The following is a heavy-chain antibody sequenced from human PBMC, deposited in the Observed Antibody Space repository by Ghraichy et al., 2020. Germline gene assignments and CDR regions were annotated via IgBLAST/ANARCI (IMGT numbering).Heavy chain of an antibody. Sequence: SQTLSLTCAISGDSVSSNSAAWNWIRQSPSRGLEWLGRTYYRSKWYNDYAVSVKSRITINPDTSKNQFSLQLNSVTPEDTAVYYCARDRSVTMVQGVIIFFDYFDYWGQGTLVTVSS. J-gene: IGHJ4*02. CDR2: TYYRSKWYN. CDR3: ARDRSVTMVQGVIIFFDYFDY. CDR1: GDSVSSNSAA. D-gene: IGHD3-10*01. V-gene: IGHV6-1*01.